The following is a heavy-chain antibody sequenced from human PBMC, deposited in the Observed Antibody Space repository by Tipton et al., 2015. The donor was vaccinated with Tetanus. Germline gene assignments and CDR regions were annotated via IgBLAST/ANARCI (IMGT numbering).Heavy chain of an antibody. D-gene: IGHD6-25*01. CDR1: GLSSLRDT. Sequence: SLRLSCVADGLSSLRDTIRWVRQAPGRGLEWVAEISSDGKTESYTDSVKGRFTISRDNSQNMIFLQLNSLTPEDTATYYCAREGLVLGPAKLSYFDFWGQGTRVIVSS. CDR3: AREGLVLGPAKLSYFDF. CDR2: ISSDGKTE. V-gene: IGHV3-30*04. J-gene: IGHJ4*02.